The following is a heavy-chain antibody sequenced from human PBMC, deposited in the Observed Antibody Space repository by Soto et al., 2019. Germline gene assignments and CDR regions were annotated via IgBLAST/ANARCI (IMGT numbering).Heavy chain of an antibody. CDR3: ARISFGGIVYFQR. Sequence: SETLSLTCTVSGGSITSDDFYWGWIRQPPGKGLEWIGSVFYSGSTYYNLSLKSRLTISVDTANNQFSLKLISVTAADTAVYYCARISFGGIVYFQRWGQGTRVTVSS. CDR1: GGSITSDDFY. J-gene: IGHJ1*01. CDR2: VFYSGST. V-gene: IGHV4-39*01. D-gene: IGHD3-16*01.